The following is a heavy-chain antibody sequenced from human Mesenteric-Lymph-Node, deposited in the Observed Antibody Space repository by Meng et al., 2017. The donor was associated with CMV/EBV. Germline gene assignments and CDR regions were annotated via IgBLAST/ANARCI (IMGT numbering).Heavy chain of an antibody. J-gene: IGHJ6*02. Sequence: GESLKISCAASGFTFSSYAMSWVRQAPGKGLEWVAVISYDGRNEYLADSVKGRFTISRDNSKNTLYLQMNSLRAEDTAIYYCARRRVAAADYYYYYPMDVWGQGTTVTVSS. D-gene: IGHD6-13*01. CDR3: ARRRVAAADYYYYYPMDV. V-gene: IGHV3-30*04. CDR1: GFTFSSYA. CDR2: ISYDGRNE.